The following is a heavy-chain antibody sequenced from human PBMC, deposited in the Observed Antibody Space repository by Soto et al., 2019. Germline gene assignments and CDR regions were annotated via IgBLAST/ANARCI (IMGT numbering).Heavy chain of an antibody. J-gene: IGHJ6*03. D-gene: IGHD6-6*01. Sequence: GGCLRLSCAASGFTFSSYSMNWFRQAPGKGLEWVSYISSSSSTIYYADSVKGRFTISRDNAKNSLYLQMNSLRAEDTAVYYCARDLSSSPIPYYYMDVWGKGTTVTVSS. V-gene: IGHV3-48*01. CDR2: ISSSSSTI. CDR1: GFTFSSYS. CDR3: ARDLSSSPIPYYYMDV.